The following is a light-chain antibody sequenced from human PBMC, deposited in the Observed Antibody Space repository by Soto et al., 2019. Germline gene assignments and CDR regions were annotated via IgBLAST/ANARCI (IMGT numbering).Light chain of an antibody. CDR1: SSDVGAYDY. V-gene: IGLV2-14*01. J-gene: IGLJ3*02. CDR3: SSYTTSNTCV. CDR2: EVS. Sequence: QSVLTQPASVSGSPGQSITISCTGTSSDVGAYDYVSWYQQHPGKAPKFMLYEVSNRPSGLSNRFSGSKSGNTASLTISGLQAEDEADYYCSSYTTSNTCVFGGGTKLTVL.